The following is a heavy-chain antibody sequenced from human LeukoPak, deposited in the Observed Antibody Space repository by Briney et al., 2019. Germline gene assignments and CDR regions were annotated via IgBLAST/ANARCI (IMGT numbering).Heavy chain of an antibody. CDR2: ISGSGGSA. D-gene: IGHD5-18*01. Sequence: GGSLRLSCAASGFTFSSYAMSWVRQAPGKGLEWVSAISGSGGSAYYADSVKGRFTISRDNSKNTLYLQMNSLRAEDTAVYYCAKIDGYSYGPDAFDIWGQGTMVTVSS. CDR1: GFTFSSYA. J-gene: IGHJ3*02. CDR3: AKIDGYSYGPDAFDI. V-gene: IGHV3-23*01.